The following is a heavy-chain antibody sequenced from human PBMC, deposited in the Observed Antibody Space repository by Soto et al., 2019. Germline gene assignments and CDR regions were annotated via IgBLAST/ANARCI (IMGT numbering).Heavy chain of an antibody. CDR2: IISGGSRV. J-gene: IGHJ6*02. CDR3: AREKTSKGGMDV. CDR1: GFTFSNDC. V-gene: IGHV3-74*01. Sequence: XVSLRLSCAASGFTFSNDCMNWVRQGPGKGLEWVSRIISGGSRVSYADSVKGRFTIARDNAKNTLYLEMHSLTAEDTAVYYCAREKTSKGGMDVWGQGTTVTVSS.